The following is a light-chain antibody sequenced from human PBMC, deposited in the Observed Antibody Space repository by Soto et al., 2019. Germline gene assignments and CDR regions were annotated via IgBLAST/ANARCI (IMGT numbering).Light chain of an antibody. J-gene: IGLJ2*01. Sequence: QSALTQPASVSGSPGQSITISCTGTSSDVGGYNYVSWYQQYPGKAPKLMIYDVSNRPSGVSNRFSGSKSGNTASLTISGLQAEDEADYYCSSYTGSSTLVFGGGTKHTVL. CDR1: SSDVGGYNY. CDR3: SSYTGSSTLV. CDR2: DVS. V-gene: IGLV2-14*01.